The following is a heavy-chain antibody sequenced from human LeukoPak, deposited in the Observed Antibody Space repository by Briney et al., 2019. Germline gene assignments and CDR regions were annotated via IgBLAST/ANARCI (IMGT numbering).Heavy chain of an antibody. CDR1: GFTFSSYG. J-gene: IGHJ4*02. V-gene: IGHV3-30*18. CDR2: ISYDGSNK. Sequence: GGSLRLSCAASGFTFSSYGMHWVRQAPGKGLEWVAVISYDGSNKYYADSVKGRFTISRDNSKNTLYLQMNSLRAEDTAVYYCAKDGLAYYYDSSGYYDYWGQGTLVTVSS. D-gene: IGHD3-22*01. CDR3: AKDGLAYYYDSSGYYDY.